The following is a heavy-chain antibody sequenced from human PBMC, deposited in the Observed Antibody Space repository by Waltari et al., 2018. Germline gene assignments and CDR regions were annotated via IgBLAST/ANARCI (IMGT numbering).Heavy chain of an antibody. CDR3: ARSGAYDILTGYFYFDY. V-gene: IGHV4-38-2*01. CDR1: GYSISSGYY. D-gene: IGHD3-9*01. CDR2: IYHSGST. J-gene: IGHJ4*02. Sequence: QVQLQESGPGLVKPSETLSLTCAVSGYSISSGYYWGWTRQPPGKGLEWIGSIYHSGSTYYNPSLKSRVTISVDTSKNQFSLKLSSVTAADTAVYYCARSGAYDILTGYFYFDYWGQGTLVTVSS.